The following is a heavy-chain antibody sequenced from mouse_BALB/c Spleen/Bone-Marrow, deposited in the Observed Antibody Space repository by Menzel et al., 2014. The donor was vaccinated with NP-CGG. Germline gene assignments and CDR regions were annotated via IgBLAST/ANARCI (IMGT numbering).Heavy chain of an antibody. CDR2: IRNKANGYTT. Sequence: EVKVVESGGGLVQPGGSLRLSCATSGFTFTDYYMSWVRQPPGKAFEWLGFIRNKANGYTTEYSASVKGRFTISRDNSQSILYLQMNTLRAEDSATYYCAREGYDDYWGQGTTLTVSS. V-gene: IGHV7-3*02. CDR1: GFTFTDYY. CDR3: AREGYDDY. D-gene: IGHD2-2*01. J-gene: IGHJ2*01.